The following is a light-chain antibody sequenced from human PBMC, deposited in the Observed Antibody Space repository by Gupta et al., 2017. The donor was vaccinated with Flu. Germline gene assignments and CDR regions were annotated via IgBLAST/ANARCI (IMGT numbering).Light chain of an antibody. V-gene: IGKV1-17*01. Sequence: GERVTITCRASQDVTNDLGWYQQKPGKAPRRLIYGAATMQTGVPSRFRGSGFGTEFTLTISSLQPEDFATYYCLQYNSLPLTFGGGTKVEI. CDR3: LQYNSLPLT. J-gene: IGKJ4*01. CDR1: QDVTND. CDR2: GAA.